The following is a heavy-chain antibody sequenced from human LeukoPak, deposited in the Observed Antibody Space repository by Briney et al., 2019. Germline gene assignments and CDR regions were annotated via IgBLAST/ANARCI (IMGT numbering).Heavy chain of an antibody. CDR2: ISSSSSYT. J-gene: IGHJ4*02. V-gene: IGHV3-21*01. Sequence: GGSLRLSCAASGFTFSSYSMNWVRQAPGKGLEWVSSISSSSSYTYYADSVKGRFTISRDNAKNSLYLQMNSLRAEDTAVYYCARDGYGSGSMGDYWGQGTLVTVSS. CDR3: ARDGYGSGSMGDY. CDR1: GFTFSSYS. D-gene: IGHD3-10*01.